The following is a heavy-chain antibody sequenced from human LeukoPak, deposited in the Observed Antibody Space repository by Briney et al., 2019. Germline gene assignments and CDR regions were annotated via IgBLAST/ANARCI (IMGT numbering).Heavy chain of an antibody. CDR2: TSSSGATI. CDR1: GFTFSDYY. Sequence: GGSLRLSCAASGFTFSDYYMSWIRQAPGKGLEWVSYTSSSGATIYYADSVKGRFTISRDNAKNSVYLQMNSLRAEGTAVYYCARRRDLLDYWGQGTLVTVSS. CDR3: ARRRDLLDY. V-gene: IGHV3-11*01. J-gene: IGHJ4*02. D-gene: IGHD3-3*01.